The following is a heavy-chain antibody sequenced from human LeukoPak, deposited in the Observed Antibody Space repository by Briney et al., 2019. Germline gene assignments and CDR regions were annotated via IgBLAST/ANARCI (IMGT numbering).Heavy chain of an antibody. J-gene: IGHJ3*02. Sequence: GGSLRLSCAASGFAFSSFGMHWVRQAPGKGLEWVAVIWYDGTNKYYADSVKGRFTISRDNAKNTLYLHMNGLRADDTAVYYCVYGGNSTCFDIWGQGTMVTVSS. CDR3: VYGGNSTCFDI. D-gene: IGHD4-23*01. CDR2: IWYDGTNK. V-gene: IGHV3-33*03. CDR1: GFAFSSFG.